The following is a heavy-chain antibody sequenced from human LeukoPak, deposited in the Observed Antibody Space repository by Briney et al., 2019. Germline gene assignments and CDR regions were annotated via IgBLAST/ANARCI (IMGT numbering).Heavy chain of an antibody. V-gene: IGHV3-21*01. Sequence: GGSLRLSCAASGFTFSSYSMNWVRQAPGKGLEWVSSISSSSSYIYYADSVKGRFTISRADAKNSLYLQMNSLLAEDTAVYYCAREGGGLGTYFDYWGQGTLVTVSS. J-gene: IGHJ4*02. CDR3: AREGGGLGTYFDY. D-gene: IGHD5-12*01. CDR2: ISSSSSYI. CDR1: GFTFSSYS.